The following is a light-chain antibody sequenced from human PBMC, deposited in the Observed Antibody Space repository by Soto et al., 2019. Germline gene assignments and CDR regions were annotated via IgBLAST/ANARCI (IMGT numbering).Light chain of an antibody. CDR2: EVS. CDR3: TSFAPGRISV. J-gene: IGLJ1*01. V-gene: IGLV2-14*03. CDR1: SSDIGAYDL. Sequence: QCPVTQAASVSGSPGQSITISCSGTSSDIGAYDLASWYQQHPGIAPKLIIYEVSHRFSGLSYRFSGSKSGNTASLTISGLQAEDEGDYYCTSFAPGRISVFGSGTKVTVL.